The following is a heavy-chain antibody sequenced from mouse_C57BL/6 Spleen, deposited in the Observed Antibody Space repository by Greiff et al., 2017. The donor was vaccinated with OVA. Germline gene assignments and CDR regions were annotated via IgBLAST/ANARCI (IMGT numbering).Heavy chain of an antibody. CDR3: ARSGYYGSSYEYAMDY. V-gene: IGHV1-55*01. CDR2: IYPGSGST. CDR1: GYTFTSYW. Sequence: QVQLKQPGAELVKPGASVKMSCKASGYTFTSYWITWVKQRPGQGLEWIGDIYPGSGSTNYNEKFKSKATLTVDTSSSTAYMQLSSLTSEDSAVYYCARSGYYGSSYEYAMDYWGQGTSVTVSS. D-gene: IGHD1-1*01. J-gene: IGHJ4*01.